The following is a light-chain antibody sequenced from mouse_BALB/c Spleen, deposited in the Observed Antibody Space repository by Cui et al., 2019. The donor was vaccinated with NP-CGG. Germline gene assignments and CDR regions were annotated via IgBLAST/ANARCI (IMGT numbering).Light chain of an antibody. V-gene: IGLV1*01. Sequence: QAVVTQESALPTSPGETVTLTCRSSTGAVTTSNSANWVQEKPDHLFTGLIGGTNNRAPGVPARFSGSLIGDKAALTITGAQTEDEAIYFCALWYSNHWVFGGGTKLTVL. CDR1: TGAVTTSNS. J-gene: IGLJ1*01. CDR2: GTN. CDR3: ALWYSNHWV.